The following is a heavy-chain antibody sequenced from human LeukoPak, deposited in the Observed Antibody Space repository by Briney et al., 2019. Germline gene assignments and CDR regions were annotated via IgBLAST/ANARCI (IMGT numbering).Heavy chain of an antibody. CDR1: GGTFSSYA. Sequence: GSSVKVSCKASGGTFSSYAISWVRQAPGQGLEWMGGITPIFGTANYAQKFQGRVTITADKSTSTAYMELSSLRSEDTAVYYCAREIQLDAFDIWGQGTMVTVSS. CDR3: AREIQLDAFDI. J-gene: IGHJ3*02. D-gene: IGHD5-18*01. CDR2: ITPIFGTA. V-gene: IGHV1-69*06.